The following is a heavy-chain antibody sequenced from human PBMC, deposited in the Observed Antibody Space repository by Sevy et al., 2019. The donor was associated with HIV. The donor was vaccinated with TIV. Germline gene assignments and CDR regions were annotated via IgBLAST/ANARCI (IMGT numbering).Heavy chain of an antibody. CDR3: ARNPQWPLLDYFHF. CDR2: VFFSGSS. D-gene: IGHD2-8*01. V-gene: IGHV4-39*01. CDR1: GGSIENNNFY. J-gene: IGHJ4*02. Sequence: SETLSLTCAVSGGSIENNNFYWGWIRQPPGKGLEWIGSVFFSGSSYYSPSLKSRLTMSVETSRNRFSLRLSSVTAADTAVYYCARNPQWPLLDYFHFWGQGILVTVSS.